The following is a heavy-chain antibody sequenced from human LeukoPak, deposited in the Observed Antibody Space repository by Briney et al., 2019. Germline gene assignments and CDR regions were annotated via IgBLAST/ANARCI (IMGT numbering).Heavy chain of an antibody. J-gene: IGHJ3*02. CDR2: IYPGDSDT. V-gene: IGHV5-51*01. CDR3: VRPSGVTQDSFDI. CDR1: GYSFTTYW. D-gene: IGHD3-10*01. Sequence: GESLKISCKGSGYSFTTYWIGWVRQLPGKGLEWMGIIYPGDSDTRYRPSFQGQVTISADKPISTAYLQWSSLQASDTAMYYCVRPSGVTQDSFDIWGQGTLVTVSS.